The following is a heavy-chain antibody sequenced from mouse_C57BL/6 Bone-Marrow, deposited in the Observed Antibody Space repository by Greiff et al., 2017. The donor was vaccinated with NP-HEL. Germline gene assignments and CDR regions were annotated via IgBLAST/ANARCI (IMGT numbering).Heavy chain of an antibody. V-gene: IGHV1-82*01. CDR3: ARERVYYGSLFDY. Sequence: QVQLQQSGPELVKPGASVKISCKASGYAFSSSWMNWVKQRPGKGLEWIGRIYPGDGDTNYNGKFKGKATLTADKSSSTAYMQLSSLTSEDSAVYFCARERVYYGSLFDYWGQGTTLTVSS. CDR1: GYAFSSSW. J-gene: IGHJ2*01. D-gene: IGHD2-1*01. CDR2: IYPGDGDT.